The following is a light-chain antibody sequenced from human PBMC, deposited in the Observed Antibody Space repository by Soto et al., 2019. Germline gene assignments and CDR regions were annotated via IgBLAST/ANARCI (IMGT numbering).Light chain of an antibody. CDR3: QQYNSYWT. CDR2: DAS. CDR1: HSISGW. V-gene: IGKV1-5*01. J-gene: IGKJ1*01. Sequence: DIQMTQSPSTLSASVGDRVTITCRASHSISGWLAWYQQKPGKAPKLLIFDASSLETGVPSRFSGSGSWTEYTLTISSLQTDDFATYYCQQYNSYWTFGQGTRVEIK.